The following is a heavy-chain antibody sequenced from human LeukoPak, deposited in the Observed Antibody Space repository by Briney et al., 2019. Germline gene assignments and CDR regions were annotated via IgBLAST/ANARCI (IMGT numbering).Heavy chain of an antibody. CDR3: ARDLGHNAFDI. J-gene: IGHJ3*02. V-gene: IGHV3-21*01. CDR2: ISSSSSYI. Sequence: GGSLRLSCAASGFTSSSYSMNWVRQAPGKGLEWVSSISSSSSYIYYADSVKGRLTISRDNAKNSLYLQMNSLRAEDTAVYYCARDLGHNAFDIWGQGTMVTVSS. CDR1: GFTSSSYS.